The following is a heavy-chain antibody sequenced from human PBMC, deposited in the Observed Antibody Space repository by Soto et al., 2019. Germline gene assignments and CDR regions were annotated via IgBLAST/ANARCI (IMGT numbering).Heavy chain of an antibody. V-gene: IGHV1-18*01. J-gene: IGHJ4*02. Sequence: ASVKVSCKASGYTFTSYGISWVRQAPGQGLEWMGWISAYNGNTNYAQKLQGRVTMTTDTSTSTAYMGLRSLRSDDTAVYYCARSILYYILQFTGPGDYWGQGTFVTVS. CDR1: GYTFTSYG. D-gene: IGHD3-10*01. CDR3: ARSILYYILQFTGPGDY. CDR2: ISAYNGNT.